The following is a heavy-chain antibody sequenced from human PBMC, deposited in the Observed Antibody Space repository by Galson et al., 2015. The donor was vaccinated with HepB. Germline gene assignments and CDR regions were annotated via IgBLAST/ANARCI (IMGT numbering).Heavy chain of an antibody. CDR1: GFTFSSYS. Sequence: SLRLSCAASGFTFSSYSMNWVRQAPGKGLEWVSSISSSSSYIYYADSVKGRFTISRDNAKNSLYLQMNSLRAEDTAVYYCARDISLRGSSLRYWGQGTLVTVSS. V-gene: IGHV3-21*01. J-gene: IGHJ4*02. CDR2: ISSSSSYI. D-gene: IGHD6-13*01. CDR3: ARDISLRGSSLRY.